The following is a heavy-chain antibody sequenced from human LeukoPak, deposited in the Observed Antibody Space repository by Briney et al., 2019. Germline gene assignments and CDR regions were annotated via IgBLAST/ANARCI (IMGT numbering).Heavy chain of an antibody. J-gene: IGHJ4*02. V-gene: IGHV4-4*07. Sequence: SETLSLTCAVYGGSFSGYYWIWIRQPSGKGLEWIGRIYTSGSTNYNPSLKSRVTMSVDTSKNQFSLKLSSVTAADTAVYYCARDLRGKYYYDSSGYDYWGQGTLVTVSS. D-gene: IGHD3-22*01. CDR2: IYTSGST. CDR1: GGSFSGYY. CDR3: ARDLRGKYYYDSSGYDY.